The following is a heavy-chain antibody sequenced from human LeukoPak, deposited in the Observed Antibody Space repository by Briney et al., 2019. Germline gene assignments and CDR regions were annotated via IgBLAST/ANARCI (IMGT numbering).Heavy chain of an antibody. V-gene: IGHV3-9*01. J-gene: IGHJ4*02. D-gene: IGHD3-22*01. CDR1: GFTFDDYA. CDR2: ISWNSGSI. CDR3: ARGPDTSGDNYVEY. Sequence: PGRFLRLSCAASGFTFDDYAMHWVRQAPGKGLEWVSGISWNSGSIGYADSVKGRFTISRDNAKNSLYLQMNSLRVEDTAVYYCARGPDTSGDNYVEYWGQGTLVTVSS.